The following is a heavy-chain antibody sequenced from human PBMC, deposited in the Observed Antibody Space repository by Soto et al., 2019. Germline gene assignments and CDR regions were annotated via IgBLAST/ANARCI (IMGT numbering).Heavy chain of an antibody. J-gene: IGHJ6*02. CDR1: GGTFSSYA. V-gene: IGHV1-69*13. D-gene: IGHD1-26*01. CDR3: AREYRMSAGPMDPYYYYGMDV. Sequence: SVKVSCKASGGTFSSYAISWVRQAPGQGLEWMGGIIPIFGTANYAQKFQGRVTITADESTSTAYMELSSLRSEDTAVYYCAREYRMSAGPMDPYYYYGMDVWGQGTTVTVSS. CDR2: IIPIFGTA.